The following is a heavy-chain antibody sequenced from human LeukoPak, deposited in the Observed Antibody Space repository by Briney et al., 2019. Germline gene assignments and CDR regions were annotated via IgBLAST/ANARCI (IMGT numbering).Heavy chain of an antibody. D-gene: IGHD3-10*01. Sequence: SETLSHTCAVSGGSISSGGYSWSWIRQPPGKGLEWIGYIYHSGSTYYNPSLKSRVTISVDRSKNQFSLKLSSVTAADTAVYYCARVRSSGSGSYTFYFDYWGQGTLVTVSS. J-gene: IGHJ4*02. CDR1: GGSISSGGYS. CDR2: IYHSGST. V-gene: IGHV4-30-2*01. CDR3: ARVRSSGSGSYTFYFDY.